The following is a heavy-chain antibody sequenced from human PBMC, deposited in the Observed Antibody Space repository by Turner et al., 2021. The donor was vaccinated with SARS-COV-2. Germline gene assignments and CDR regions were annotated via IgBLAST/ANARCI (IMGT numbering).Heavy chain of an antibody. CDR2: ISYDGSKK. D-gene: IGHD1-26*01. V-gene: IGHV3-30*18. J-gene: IGHJ4*02. CDR3: AKSYSGSYWDRNDY. Sequence: QVQLVESGGGVVQPGRSLRLSCAASGFTFSIYGMHWVRQAPGKGLEWVAVISYDGSKKYYADSVKGRFTISRDNSKNTLYLQMNSLRAEDTAVYYCAKSYSGSYWDRNDYWGQGTLVTVSS. CDR1: GFTFSIYG.